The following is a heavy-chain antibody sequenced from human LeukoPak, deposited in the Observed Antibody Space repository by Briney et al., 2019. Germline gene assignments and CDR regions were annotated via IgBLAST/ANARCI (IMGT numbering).Heavy chain of an antibody. CDR3: ARHGGSCDYYYYYYGMDV. J-gene: IGHJ6*02. CDR2: IYYSGST. Sequence: PSETLSLTCTVSGGSISSYYWSWIRQPPGKGLEWIGYIYYSGSTNYNPSLKSRVTISVDTSKNQFSLKLSSVTAADTAVYYCARHGGSCDYYYYYYGMDVWGQGTTVTVSS. V-gene: IGHV4-59*08. CDR1: GGSISSYY. D-gene: IGHD2-15*01.